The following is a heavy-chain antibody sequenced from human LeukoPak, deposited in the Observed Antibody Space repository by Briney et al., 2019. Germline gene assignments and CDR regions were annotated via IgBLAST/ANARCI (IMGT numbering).Heavy chain of an antibody. CDR1: GFTFSSYA. CDR2: ISGSGGST. J-gene: IGHJ2*01. CDR3: AKSTDSLVHWYFDL. Sequence: GGSLRLSCAASGFTFSSYAMSWVRQAPGKGLEWVSAISGSGGSTYYADSVKGRFTISRDNSKNTLYLQMNSLRAEDTALYYCAKSTDSLVHWYFDLWGRGTLVTVSS. D-gene: IGHD3-16*02. V-gene: IGHV3-23*01.